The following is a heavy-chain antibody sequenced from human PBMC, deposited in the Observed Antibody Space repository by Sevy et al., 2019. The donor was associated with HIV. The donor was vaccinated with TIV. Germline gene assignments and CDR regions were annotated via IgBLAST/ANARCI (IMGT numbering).Heavy chain of an antibody. D-gene: IGHD3-22*01. CDR2: IYYSGST. V-gene: IGHV4-59*13. CDR3: ARGYDYYDSSGYFPDY. Sequence: SETLSLTCTVSGGSISSYYWSWIRQPPGKGLEWIGYIYYSGSTNYNPSLQSRVTISVDTSKNQFSLKLSSVTAADTAGYYCARGYDYYDSSGYFPDYWGQGTLVTVSS. CDR1: GGSISSYY. J-gene: IGHJ4*02.